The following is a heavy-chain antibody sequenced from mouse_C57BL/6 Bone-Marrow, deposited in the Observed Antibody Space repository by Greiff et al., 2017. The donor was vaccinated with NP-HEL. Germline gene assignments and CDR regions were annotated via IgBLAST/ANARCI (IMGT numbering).Heavy chain of an antibody. CDR1: GYTFTSYW. CDR3: ASPFITTVVFDY. J-gene: IGHJ2*01. Sequence: QVQLQQSGAELAKPGASVTLSCKASGYTFTSYWMHWVKQRPGQGLEWIGYINPSSGYTKYIQKFKDKATLTADKSSSTAYMQLSSLTYEDSAVYYCASPFITTVVFDYWGQGTTLTVSS. D-gene: IGHD1-1*01. V-gene: IGHV1-7*01. CDR2: INPSSGYT.